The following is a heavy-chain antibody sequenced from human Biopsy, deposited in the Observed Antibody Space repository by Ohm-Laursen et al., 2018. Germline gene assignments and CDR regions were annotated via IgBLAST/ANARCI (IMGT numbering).Heavy chain of an antibody. Sequence: GASVKVSCKASGGTLITYAINWVRQAPGQGLEWMGWIGPNSGATTYAQKFQGRVTMTRDTSTSTVYMELSSLRSEDTAVYYCARNAWPTLSTMIVVVKGFNWFDPWGQGTLVTVSS. V-gene: IGHV1-8*02. D-gene: IGHD3-22*01. CDR1: GGTLITYA. J-gene: IGHJ5*02. CDR3: ARNAWPTLSTMIVVVKGFNWFDP. CDR2: IGPNSGAT.